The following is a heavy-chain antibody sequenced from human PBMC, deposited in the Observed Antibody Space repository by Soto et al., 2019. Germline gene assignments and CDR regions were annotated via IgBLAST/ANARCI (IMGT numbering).Heavy chain of an antibody. V-gene: IGHV3-7*01. CDR1: GFVLSSNC. Sequence: PGGSLRLSCAASGFVLSSNCMSWVRQAPGKGLEWVANIKEDGSQEYYVDSVKGRFTISRDNAKNSLSLQMNSLRGEDTAVYYCAKDQHYDSSGYYYPPSDAFDIWGQGTMVTVSS. J-gene: IGHJ3*02. CDR2: IKEDGSQE. D-gene: IGHD3-22*01. CDR3: AKDQHYDSSGYYYPPSDAFDI.